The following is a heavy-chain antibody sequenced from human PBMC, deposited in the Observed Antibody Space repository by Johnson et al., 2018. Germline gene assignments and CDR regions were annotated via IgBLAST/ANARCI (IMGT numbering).Heavy chain of an antibody. D-gene: IGHD2-15*01. V-gene: IGHV4-39*07. J-gene: IGHJ4*02. CDR3: AKTLEYCSGGTCYSH. CDR2: VYYSGSP. Sequence: QVQLQESGPGLVKXSETLSLXCTVSGGSVSNNNCYWGWIRQPPGKGLEWIGSVYYSGSPYYNPSLKSRVTISVDMSRNQFSLQLSSVTASDTAVYYCAKTLEYCSGGTCYSHWGLGTLVTVSS. CDR1: GGSVSNNNCY.